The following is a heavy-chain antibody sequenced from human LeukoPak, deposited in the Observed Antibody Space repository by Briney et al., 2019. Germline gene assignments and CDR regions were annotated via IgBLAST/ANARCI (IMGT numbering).Heavy chain of an antibody. CDR3: ARGRPGRYSYGYGTYYFDY. CDR1: GYTFTGYY. CDR2: INPNSGGT. V-gene: IGHV1-2*02. J-gene: IGHJ4*02. D-gene: IGHD5-18*01. Sequence: ASVKVSCKASGYTFTGYYMHWLRQAPGQGLEWMGGINPNSGGTNYAQKFQGRVTMTRDTSISTAYMELSRLRSDDTAVYYCARGRPGRYSYGYGTYYFDYWGQGTLVTVSS.